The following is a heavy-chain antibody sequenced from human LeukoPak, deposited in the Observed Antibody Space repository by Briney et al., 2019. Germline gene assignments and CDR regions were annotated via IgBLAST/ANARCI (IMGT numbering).Heavy chain of an antibody. CDR1: GGTFSSYA. Sequence: ASVKVSCKASGGTFSSYAISWVRQAPGQGLEWMGGIIPIFGTANYAQKFQGRVTITADESTSTAYMELSSLRSEDTAVYYCATGKLRFLEWLFPFDYWGQGTLVTVSS. CDR2: IIPIFGTA. J-gene: IGHJ4*02. D-gene: IGHD3-3*01. V-gene: IGHV1-69*13. CDR3: ATGKLRFLEWLFPFDY.